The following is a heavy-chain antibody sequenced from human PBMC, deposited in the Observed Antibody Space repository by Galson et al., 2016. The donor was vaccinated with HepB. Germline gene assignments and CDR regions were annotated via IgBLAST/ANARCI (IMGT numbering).Heavy chain of an antibody. CDR3: ARGSSGDYLEPIAY. CDR1: GFTFRDYA. CDR2: ISYDGSNK. Sequence: SLRLSCAASGFTFRDYAIHWVRQAPGKGLEWVTVISYDGSNKYYADSVMGRFTISRDNPRHTLYLQMNSLRPDDTAVYYCARGSSGDYLEPIAYWGQGTLVTVSS. D-gene: IGHD4-17*01. J-gene: IGHJ4*02. V-gene: IGHV3-30*04.